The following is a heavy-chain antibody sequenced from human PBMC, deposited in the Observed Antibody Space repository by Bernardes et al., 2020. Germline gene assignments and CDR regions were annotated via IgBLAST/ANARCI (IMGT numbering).Heavy chain of an antibody. CDR1: GFTFSSYG. CDR3: AREDIVVVPAAIGYYYGMDV. D-gene: IGHD2-2*02. CDR2: IWYDGSNK. J-gene: IGHJ6*04. V-gene: IGHV3-33*01. Sequence: GGSLRLSCAASGFTFSSYGMHWVRQAPGKGLEWVAVIWYDGSNKYYADSVKGRFTISRDNSKNTLYLQMNSLRAEDTAVYYCAREDIVVVPAAIGYYYGMDVWGKGTTVTVSS.